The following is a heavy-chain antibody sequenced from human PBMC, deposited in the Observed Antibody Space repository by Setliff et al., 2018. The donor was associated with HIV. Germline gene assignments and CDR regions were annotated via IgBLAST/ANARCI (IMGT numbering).Heavy chain of an antibody. CDR3: ARIVRWELVATSTFFYYYMDV. CDR2: IYYTGST. V-gene: IGHV4-39*01. Sequence: SETLSLTCTVSGASISSSSHHWAWIRQPPGKGLEYIGNIYYTGSTHHNPSLGSRVATSVDTSKNQFSLKLSSVTAAATAVYYCARIVRWELVATSTFFYYYMDVWGKGTTVTV. J-gene: IGHJ6*03. D-gene: IGHD1-26*01. CDR1: GASISSSSHH.